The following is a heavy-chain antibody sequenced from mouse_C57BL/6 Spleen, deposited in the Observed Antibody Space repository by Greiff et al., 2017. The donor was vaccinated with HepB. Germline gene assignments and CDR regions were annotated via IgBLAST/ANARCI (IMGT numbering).Heavy chain of an antibody. J-gene: IGHJ3*01. CDR3: TRFEYDGAWFAY. V-gene: IGHV1-15*01. D-gene: IGHD2-4*01. CDR2: IDPETGGT. Sequence: QVQLQQSGAELVRPGASVTLSCKASGYTFTDYEMHWVKQTPVHGLEWIGAIDPETGGTAYNQKFKGKAILTADKSSSTAYMELRSLTSEDSAVYYCTRFEYDGAWFAYWGQGTLVTVSA. CDR1: GYTFTDYE.